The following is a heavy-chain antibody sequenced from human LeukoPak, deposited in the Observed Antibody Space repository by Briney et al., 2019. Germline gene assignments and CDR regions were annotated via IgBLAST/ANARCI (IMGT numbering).Heavy chain of an antibody. V-gene: IGHV4-59*08. Sequence: SKTLSLTCTVSGGSISSYYWSWIRQPPGKGLEWIGYIHYSGSTHYNPSLKSRVTISVDTSKNQFSLKLSSVTAADTAVYFCARGPYSYDSSGAFDIWGQGTMVTVSS. CDR2: IHYSGST. CDR3: ARGPYSYDSSGAFDI. J-gene: IGHJ3*02. D-gene: IGHD3-22*01. CDR1: GGSISSYY.